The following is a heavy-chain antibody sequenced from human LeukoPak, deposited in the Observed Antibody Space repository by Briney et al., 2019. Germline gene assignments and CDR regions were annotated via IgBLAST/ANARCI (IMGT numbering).Heavy chain of an antibody. V-gene: IGHV3-30*02. CDR3: AKELDGGDYMDV. CDR2: IRYDGSNK. D-gene: IGHD3-16*01. J-gene: IGHJ6*03. CDR1: GFTFSSYG. Sequence: GGSLRLSFAASGFTFSSYGMHWFRQAPGKGLEWGAFIRYDGSNKYYADSVKGRFTISRDNSKNTLYLQMNSLRAEDTAVYYCAKELDGGDYMDVWGKGTTVTVSS.